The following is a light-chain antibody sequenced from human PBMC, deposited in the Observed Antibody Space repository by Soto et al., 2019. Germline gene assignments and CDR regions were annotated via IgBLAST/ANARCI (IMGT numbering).Light chain of an antibody. CDR2: GAS. CDR3: QQYAKSHIT. J-gene: IGKJ5*01. V-gene: IGKV3-20*01. Sequence: EFVLTQSPDTLSVSPGDRATLSCRASQSVGRDYLAWYQQKPGQAPRLLIHGASNRATGIPDRFSGSGSGTDFTLSISRLEPEDFAVYYCQQYAKSHITFGQGTRLEIK. CDR1: QSVGRDY.